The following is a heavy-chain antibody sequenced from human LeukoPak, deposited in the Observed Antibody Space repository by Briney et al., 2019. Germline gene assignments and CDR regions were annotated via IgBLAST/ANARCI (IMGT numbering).Heavy chain of an antibody. CDR1: GFTFSSYA. V-gene: IGHV3-23*01. D-gene: IGHD6-19*01. J-gene: IGHJ4*02. Sequence: PGGSLRLSCAASGFTFSSYAMSWVRQAPGKGLEWVSAISGSGGSTYYADSVEGRFTISRDNSKNTLYLQMNSLRAEDTAVYYCAKVLSGWYDFDYWGQGTLVTVSS. CDR3: AKVLSGWYDFDY. CDR2: ISGSGGST.